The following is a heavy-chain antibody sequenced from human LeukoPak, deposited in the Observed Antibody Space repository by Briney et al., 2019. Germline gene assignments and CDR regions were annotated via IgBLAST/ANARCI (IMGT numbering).Heavy chain of an antibody. D-gene: IGHD2-2*01. Sequence: PGGSLRLSCEASGFTFNTHWMNWVRQTQGKGLEWMANISPDGSDEFYVDPVKGRFTISRDNAKNSVYLQVNNLRAEDTGVYYCSGRSGFSSIYWGQGILVTVSS. CDR2: ISPDGSDE. CDR3: SGRSGFSSIY. CDR1: GFTFNTHW. V-gene: IGHV3-7*01. J-gene: IGHJ4*02.